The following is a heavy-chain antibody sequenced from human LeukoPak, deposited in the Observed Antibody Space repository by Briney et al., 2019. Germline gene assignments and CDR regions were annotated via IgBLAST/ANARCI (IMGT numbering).Heavy chain of an antibody. J-gene: IGHJ4*02. CDR2: IIPIFGTA. CDR1: GGTFSSYA. Sequence: ASVKVSCTASGGTFSSYAISWVRQAPGQGLEWMGGIIPIFGTANYAQKLQGRVTITADKSTSTAYMELSSLRSEDTAVYYCARGGAVAVFFDYWGQGTLVTVSS. D-gene: IGHD6-19*01. CDR3: ARGGAVAVFFDY. V-gene: IGHV1-69*06.